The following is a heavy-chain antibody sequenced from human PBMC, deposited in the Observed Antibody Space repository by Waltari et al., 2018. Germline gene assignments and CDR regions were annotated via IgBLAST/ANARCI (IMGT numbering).Heavy chain of an antibody. D-gene: IGHD2-21*01. CDR2: ISYDGSNK. CDR3: AREGTLWWWSGVGYFDY. Sequence: QVQLVESGGGVVQPGRSLRLSCAASGFTFSSYAMHWVRQAPGKGLEWVAVISYDGSNKYYADSVKGRFTISRDNSKNTLYLQMNSLRAEDTAVYYCAREGTLWWWSGVGYFDYWGQGTLVTVSS. V-gene: IGHV3-30-3*01. CDR1: GFTFSSYA. J-gene: IGHJ4*02.